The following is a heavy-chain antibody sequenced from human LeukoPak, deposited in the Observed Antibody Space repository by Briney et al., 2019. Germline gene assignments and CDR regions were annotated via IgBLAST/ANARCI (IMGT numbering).Heavy chain of an antibody. CDR2: ITSSSSYT. V-gene: IGHV3-11*06. CDR3: ARGREWFPRDFDY. Sequence: PGGSLRLSCAASGFTFSDYYMSWIRQAPGKGLEWVSYITSSSSYTNYADSVKGRFTISRDNAKNSLYLQMNSLRAEDTAVYYCARGREWFPRDFDYWGQGTLVTVSS. D-gene: IGHD3-3*01. J-gene: IGHJ4*02. CDR1: GFTFSDYY.